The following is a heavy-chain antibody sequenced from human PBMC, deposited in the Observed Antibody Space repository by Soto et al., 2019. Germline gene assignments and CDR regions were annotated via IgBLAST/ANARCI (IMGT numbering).Heavy chain of an antibody. D-gene: IGHD3-22*01. V-gene: IGHV4-39*02. Sequence: SETLSLTCTVSGASVSSTNYFWGWIRQPPGKGLEWIGTIFYGGTTYYNPSLKSRVTISPDASKNHFSMMLSSVTAADTALYFCARPRKVSSGFQEYVEQWGPGTLVT. CDR3: ARPRKVSSGFQEYVEQ. CDR2: IFYGGTT. J-gene: IGHJ1*01. CDR1: GASVSSTNYF.